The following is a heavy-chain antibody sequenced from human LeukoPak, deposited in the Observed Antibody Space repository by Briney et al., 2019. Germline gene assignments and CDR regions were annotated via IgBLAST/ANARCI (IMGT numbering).Heavy chain of an antibody. CDR1: EFTVSSTY. CDR3: AREDKTPFSSSSAFDH. V-gene: IGHV3-53*01. J-gene: IGHJ4*02. CDR2: IYSDGRA. D-gene: IGHD6-6*01. Sequence: GGSLRLSCAASEFTVSSTYMNWVRQAPGKGLEWVSTIYSDGRAYYADSVKGRFTISRDSSKNTLYLQMNNLRVEDTAVYFCAREDKTPFSSSSAFDHWGQGTLVTVSP.